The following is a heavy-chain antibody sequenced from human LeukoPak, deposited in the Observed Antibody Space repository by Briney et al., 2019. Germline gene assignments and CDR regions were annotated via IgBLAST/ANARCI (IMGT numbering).Heavy chain of an antibody. J-gene: IGHJ4*02. CDR1: GFTFSSYA. Sequence: HSGGSLRLSCAASGFTFSSYAMHWVRQAPGKGLEYVSTISSNGGSTYYANSVKGRFTISRDNSKNTLYLQMNSLRAEDTAVYYCARDGDSSGHPGYFDYWGQGTLVTVSS. CDR2: ISSNGGST. CDR3: ARDGDSSGHPGYFDY. D-gene: IGHD6-19*01. V-gene: IGHV3-64*01.